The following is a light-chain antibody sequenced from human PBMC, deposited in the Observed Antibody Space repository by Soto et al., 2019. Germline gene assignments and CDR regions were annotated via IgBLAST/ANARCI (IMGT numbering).Light chain of an antibody. Sequence: EIVFTESPATLSLPPGERATLSCRASQGLYNYLAWYQQKPGQTPRLLIYDASTRATGIPARFSGDWSGTDFTLTIDTLEPEDFAVYYCQQRISWPITFGQGTRLEIK. CDR1: QGLYNY. V-gene: IGKV3-11*01. CDR2: DAS. J-gene: IGKJ5*01. CDR3: QQRISWPIT.